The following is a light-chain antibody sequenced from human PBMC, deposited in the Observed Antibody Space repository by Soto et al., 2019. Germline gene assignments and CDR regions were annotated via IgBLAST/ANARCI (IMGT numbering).Light chain of an antibody. CDR3: QQYGDWPLT. J-gene: IGKJ4*01. Sequence: EIVLTQSPATLSVSPGERATLSCRASQSVGNNFAWYQQKPGQAPRLLIFATSTRATGVPARFSGSGSGTEFTLTIRSLQSEDFAVYYCQQYGDWPLTFGGGVKVEIE. V-gene: IGKV3-15*01. CDR1: QSVGNN. CDR2: ATS.